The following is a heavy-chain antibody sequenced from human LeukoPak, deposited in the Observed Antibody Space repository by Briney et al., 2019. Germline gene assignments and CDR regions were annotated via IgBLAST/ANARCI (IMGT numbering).Heavy chain of an antibody. CDR3: AGSMDIVATYFDY. D-gene: IGHD5-12*01. CDR2: IYPGDSDT. Sequence: GESLKISCKGSGYSFTSYWIGWVRQMPGKGLEWMGIIYPGDSDTRYSPSFQGQVTISADKSISTAYLQWSSLKASDTAMYYCAGSMDIVATYFDYWGQGTLVTVSS. J-gene: IGHJ4*02. CDR1: GYSFTSYW. V-gene: IGHV5-51*01.